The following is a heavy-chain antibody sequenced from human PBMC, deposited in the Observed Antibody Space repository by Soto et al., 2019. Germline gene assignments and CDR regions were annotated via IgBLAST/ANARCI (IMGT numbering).Heavy chain of an antibody. J-gene: IGHJ4*02. Sequence: EVQLVESGGGLVQPGGSLRLSCTASGFTLSNYWMSWVRQAPGEGLVWVADMNQDGSERYYADSVKGRFTISRDNAKNSLYQQVSSLRAEDTAIYYCTRDRSGTMLFWGQGTLVTVSS. CDR2: MNQDGSER. D-gene: IGHD1-7*01. CDR1: GFTLSNYW. V-gene: IGHV3-7*01. CDR3: TRDRSGTMLF.